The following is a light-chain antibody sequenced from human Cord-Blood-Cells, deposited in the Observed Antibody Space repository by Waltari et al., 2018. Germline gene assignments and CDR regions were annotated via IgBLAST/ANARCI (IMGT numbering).Light chain of an antibody. V-gene: IGKV3-20*01. J-gene: IGKJ2*01. CDR3: QQYGSSPPLYT. CDR2: GAS. Sequence: SPGERATLSCRASQSVSSSYLAWYQQKPGQAPRLLIYGASSRATGIPDRFSGSGSGTDFTLTISRLEPEDFAVYYCQQYGSSPPLYTFGQGTKLEIK. CDR1: QSVSSSY.